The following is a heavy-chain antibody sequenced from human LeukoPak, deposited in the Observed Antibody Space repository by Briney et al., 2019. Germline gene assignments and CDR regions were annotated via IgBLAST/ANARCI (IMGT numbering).Heavy chain of an antibody. V-gene: IGHV3-30-3*01. D-gene: IGHD5-12*01. CDR3: ASVRDIVTTYYFDY. CDR1: GFTFSSYA. CDR2: ISLDGSNK. J-gene: IGHJ4*02. Sequence: PGGSLRLSCAASGFTFSSYAMSWVRQAPGKGLEWVAVISLDGSNKFYADSVKGRFTISRDNPKNTLYLQMNSLRAEDTAVYRCASVRDIVTTYYFDYWGQGTLVTVSS.